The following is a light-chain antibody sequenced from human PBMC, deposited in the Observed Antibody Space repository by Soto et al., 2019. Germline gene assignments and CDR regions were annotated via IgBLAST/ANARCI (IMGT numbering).Light chain of an antibody. Sequence: DIQMTQSPSSLSASVGDRVTITCRASQGISNYLAWYQQKPGKVPELLIYAATTVQSRVPSRFSGSGSGTDFTLTVSILQPEDVATYYHQKYSSAPLTFGGGTKVDIK. CDR3: QKYSSAPLT. CDR1: QGISNY. V-gene: IGKV1-27*01. CDR2: AAT. J-gene: IGKJ4*01.